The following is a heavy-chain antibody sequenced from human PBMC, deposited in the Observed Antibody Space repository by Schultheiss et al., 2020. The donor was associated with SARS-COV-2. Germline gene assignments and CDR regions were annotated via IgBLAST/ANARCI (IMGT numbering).Heavy chain of an antibody. CDR1: GYIYPNYW. CDR2: IFVRDSDT. Sequence: GESLKISCKGSGYIYPNYWIAWVRQMPGKVLEWMGLIFVRDSDTRYSPSFQGQVTISADQSINTAYVQWSSLTASDTATYYCAATLHGTTSWIYWGQGTLVTVSS. D-gene: IGHD1-7*01. J-gene: IGHJ4*02. CDR3: AATLHGTTSWIY. V-gene: IGHV5-51*01.